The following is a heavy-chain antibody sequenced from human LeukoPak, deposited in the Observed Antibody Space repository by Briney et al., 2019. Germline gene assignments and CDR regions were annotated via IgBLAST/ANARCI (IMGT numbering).Heavy chain of an antibody. V-gene: IGHV6-1*01. Sequence: SQTLSLTCAVSGDIFSSNSAAWDWSRQSRARGLEWLVRTYYRSNLYNDYAVSVKSRITINPDTSKNQFSLQLTSVTPEDTAVYYCARERYSSGWYWGVDWFDPWGQGTLVTVSS. CDR2: TYYRSNLYN. D-gene: IGHD6-19*01. CDR3: ARERYSSGWYWGVDWFDP. CDR1: GDIFSSNSAA. J-gene: IGHJ5*02.